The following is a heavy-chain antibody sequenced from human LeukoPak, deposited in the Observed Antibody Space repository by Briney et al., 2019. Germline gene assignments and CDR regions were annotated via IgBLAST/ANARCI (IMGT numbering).Heavy chain of an antibody. Sequence: GGSLRLSCAASGFTVSSNYMSWVRQAPGKGLEWVSVIYSSDSTYYADSVKGRFTISRDNSKSTLYLQMNSLRAEDTAVYYCARGNWNYPFDYWGQGTLVTVSS. CDR2: IYSSDST. J-gene: IGHJ4*02. CDR1: GFTVSSNY. D-gene: IGHD1-7*01. V-gene: IGHV3-53*01. CDR3: ARGNWNYPFDY.